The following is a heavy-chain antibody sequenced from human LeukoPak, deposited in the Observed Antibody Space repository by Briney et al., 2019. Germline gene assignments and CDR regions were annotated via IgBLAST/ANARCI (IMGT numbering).Heavy chain of an antibody. D-gene: IGHD1-26*01. Sequence: PGGSLRLSCAASGFSVSSNYMSWVRQAPGKGLEWVSVIYSGGSTYYADSVKGRLTISRDNSKNTVYLQMNSLRAEDTAVYYCARSSAPLQVGDFDHWGQGTLVTVSS. CDR1: GFSVSSNY. J-gene: IGHJ4*02. V-gene: IGHV3-66*01. CDR2: IYSGGST. CDR3: ARSSAPLQVGDFDH.